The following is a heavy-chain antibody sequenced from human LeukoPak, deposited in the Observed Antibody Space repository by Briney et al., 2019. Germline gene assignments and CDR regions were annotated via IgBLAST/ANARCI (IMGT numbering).Heavy chain of an antibody. CDR1: GFTFSDYY. D-gene: IGHD3-22*01. CDR2: ISTNSDYT. Sequence: GGSLRLSCAASGFTFSDYYMSWIRQAPGKGLEWVSYISTNSDYTNYADSVKGRFTISRDNAKISLFLQMNSLRAEDPAVYYCARARYYDNSGYFDYWGQGTLVTVSS. J-gene: IGHJ4*02. V-gene: IGHV3-11*05. CDR3: ARARYYDNSGYFDY.